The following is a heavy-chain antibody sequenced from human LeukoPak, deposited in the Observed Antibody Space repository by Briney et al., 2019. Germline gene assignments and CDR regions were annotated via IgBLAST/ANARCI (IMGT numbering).Heavy chain of an antibody. J-gene: IGHJ4*02. Sequence: LSLTCTVSGGSIRSSYYYWGWVRQAPGKGLEWLSYVKGGNYDIQYADSVTGRFTVSRDSATNSLYLQTNDLKAEDTAVYYCARDSDWAFDYWGQGSLVTVSS. CDR3: ARDSDWAFDY. V-gene: IGHV3-11*06. CDR1: GGSIRSSYYY. CDR2: VKGGNYDI. D-gene: IGHD3-9*01.